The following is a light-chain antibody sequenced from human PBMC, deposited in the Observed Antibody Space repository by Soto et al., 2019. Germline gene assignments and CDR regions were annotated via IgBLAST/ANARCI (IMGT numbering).Light chain of an antibody. J-gene: IGKJ1*01. CDR2: DAS. V-gene: IGKV1-5*01. CDR1: QSISSW. Sequence: DIQMTQYPSTLSASVGDRVTITCRASQSISSWLAWYQQKPGKAPKLLIYDASSLESGVPSRFSGSGSGTEFTLTISSLQPDDFAPYYCQQYNSYWRTFGQGTKVDIK. CDR3: QQYNSYWRT.